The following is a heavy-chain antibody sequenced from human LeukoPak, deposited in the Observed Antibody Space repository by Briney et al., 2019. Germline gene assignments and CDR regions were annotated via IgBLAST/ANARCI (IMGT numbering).Heavy chain of an antibody. Sequence: ASVKVSCKASGYTFTGYYMHWVRQAPGQGLGWMGWINPNSGDTNYAQKFQGRVTMTRDTSISPAYMELSRLSSDDTAVYYCAREDLRFGELFGSDWFDPWGQGTLVTVSS. V-gene: IGHV1-2*02. CDR3: AREDLRFGELFGSDWFDP. CDR1: GYTFTGYY. J-gene: IGHJ5*02. CDR2: INPNSGDT. D-gene: IGHD3-10*01.